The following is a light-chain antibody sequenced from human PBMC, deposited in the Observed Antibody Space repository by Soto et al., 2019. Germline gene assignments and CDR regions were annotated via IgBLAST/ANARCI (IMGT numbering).Light chain of an antibody. CDR3: QQRSDWPIT. J-gene: IGKJ5*01. V-gene: IGKV3-11*01. Sequence: EVVLTQSPATLSLSPGERATLSCRASQSVSRFLAWYQQKPGQAPRLLIFDASNRATGIPARFSASGSGTDFTLIISSLESEDSAVYYCQQRSDWPITFGQGTRLDI. CDR2: DAS. CDR1: QSVSRF.